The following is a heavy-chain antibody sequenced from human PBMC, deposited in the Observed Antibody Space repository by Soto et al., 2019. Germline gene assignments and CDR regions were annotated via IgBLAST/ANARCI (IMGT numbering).Heavy chain of an antibody. CDR1: GFTFSSYG. Sequence: GGSLRLSCAASGFTFSSYGMHWVRQAPGKGLEWVAVISYDGSNKYYADSVKGRFTISRDNSKNTLYLQMNSLRAEDTAVYYCAKDHAAVAGTSYPDYWGQGTLVTVSS. V-gene: IGHV3-30*18. J-gene: IGHJ4*02. D-gene: IGHD6-19*01. CDR2: ISYDGSNK. CDR3: AKDHAAVAGTSYPDY.